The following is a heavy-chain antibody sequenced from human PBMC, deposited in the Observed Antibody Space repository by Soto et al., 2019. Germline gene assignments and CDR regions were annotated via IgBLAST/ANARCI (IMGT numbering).Heavy chain of an antibody. V-gene: IGHV3-53*01. CDR1: GFSVTANY. Sequence: EVQVVESGGGLIQPGGSLRLSCEVSGFSVTANYMSWVRQAPGKGLEGVSVIYSGGSTYYIDSVKGRFSISRDISKNTLYLQMNSLRAEDTAVYYCHGYGYWGQGTLVTVSS. J-gene: IGHJ4*02. CDR3: HGYGY. D-gene: IGHD5-12*01. CDR2: IYSGGST.